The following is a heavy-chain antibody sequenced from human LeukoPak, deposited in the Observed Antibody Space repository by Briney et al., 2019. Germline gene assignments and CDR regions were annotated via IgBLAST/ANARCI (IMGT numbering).Heavy chain of an antibody. CDR2: IRYDGSNT. Sequence: GGSLRLSCAASGFTFNNYGMHWVRQAPGKGLEWLAFIRYDGSNTYYADSVKGRFTVSRDDSKNTLYLQMNSLRGDDTAVYFCARDNYDSSTPYYFDYWGQGTLVTVSS. J-gene: IGHJ4*02. D-gene: IGHD3-22*01. CDR3: ARDNYDSSTPYYFDY. V-gene: IGHV3-30*02. CDR1: GFTFNNYG.